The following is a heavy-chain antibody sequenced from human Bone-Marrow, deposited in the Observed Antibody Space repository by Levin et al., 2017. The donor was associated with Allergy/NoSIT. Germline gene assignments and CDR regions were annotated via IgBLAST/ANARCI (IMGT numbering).Heavy chain of an antibody. CDR1: GYTFTSYG. CDR2: ISGYNGNT. CDR3: ARDDMITFGADYYYGMDV. Sequence: ASVKVSCKASGYTFTSYGIIWVRQAPGQGLEWMGWISGYNGNTNYAQNLQGRVTMTIDTPTSTAYMELRSLRSDDTAVYYCARDDMITFGADYYYGMDVWGQGTTVTVSS. D-gene: IGHD3-16*01. V-gene: IGHV1-18*01. J-gene: IGHJ6*02.